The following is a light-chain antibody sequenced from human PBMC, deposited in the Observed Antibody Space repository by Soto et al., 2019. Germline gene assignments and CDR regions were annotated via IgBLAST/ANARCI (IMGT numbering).Light chain of an antibody. CDR2: GAS. CDR1: QSVSSK. CDR3: QQYNNWPGT. V-gene: IGKV3-15*01. Sequence: EIVLTQSPGTLSVSPGERATLSCRASQSVSSKLAWYQQKPGQAPRLLFYGASTGATGIPARFSGSGSETEFTISISSLQSEDFAVSSCQQYNNWPGTFGQGTKVEIK. J-gene: IGKJ1*01.